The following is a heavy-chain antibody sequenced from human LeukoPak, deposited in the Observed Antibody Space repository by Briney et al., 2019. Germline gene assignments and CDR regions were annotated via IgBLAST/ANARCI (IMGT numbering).Heavy chain of an antibody. CDR3: ARMGLGYCSSTSCHASNWFDP. Sequence: GGSLRLSCAASGFTFSSYWMSWVRQAPGKGLEWVANIKQDGSEKYYVDSVKGRFTISRDNAKNSLYLQMNSLRAEDTAVYYCARMGLGYCSSTSCHASNWFDPWGQGTLVTVSS. V-gene: IGHV3-7*01. CDR1: GFTFSSYW. CDR2: IKQDGSEK. J-gene: IGHJ5*02. D-gene: IGHD2-2*01.